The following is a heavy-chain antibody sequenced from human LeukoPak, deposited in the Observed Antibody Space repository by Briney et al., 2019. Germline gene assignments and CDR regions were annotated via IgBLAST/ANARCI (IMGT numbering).Heavy chain of an antibody. D-gene: IGHD1-26*01. Sequence: ASVKVSCKTSGYTFTNFDINWVRQASGQGLEWMGWINPNSGGTNYAQKFQGRVTMTRDTSISTAYMELSRLRSDDTAVYYCARGNWELLDFDYWGQGTLVTVSS. CDR1: GYTFTNFD. CDR2: INPNSGGT. CDR3: ARGNWELLDFDY. V-gene: IGHV1-2*02. J-gene: IGHJ4*02.